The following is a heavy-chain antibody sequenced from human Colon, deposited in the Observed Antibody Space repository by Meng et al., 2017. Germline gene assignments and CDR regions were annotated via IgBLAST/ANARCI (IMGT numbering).Heavy chain of an antibody. D-gene: IGHD6-19*01. CDR2: IIPIVGKA. CDR1: GDTLPSHG. V-gene: IGHV1-69*06. J-gene: IGHJ4*02. CDR3: VRVGFDSSAFYFDF. Sequence: QVRLWQSGAEVKSPVSSVKVSCKASGDTLPSHGISWVRQAPGQGLEWMGGIIPIVGKANYAQHFQGRVTITADKSTSTAYMELNSLRSEDTAMYYCVRVGFDSSAFYFDFWGQGTLVTVSS.